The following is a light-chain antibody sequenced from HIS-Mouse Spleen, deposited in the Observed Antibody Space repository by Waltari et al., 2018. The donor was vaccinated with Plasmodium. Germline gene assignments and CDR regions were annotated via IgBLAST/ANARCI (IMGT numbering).Light chain of an antibody. Sequence: QLVLTQSPPASASLGASVKLTSTLRSGLIRHAIAGHQQQPEKGPRYLMKLNSDGSHSKADGIPDRFSGSSSGAERYLTISSLQSEDEADYYCQTWGTGTVVFGGGTKLTVL. V-gene: IGLV4-69*01. J-gene: IGLJ2*01. CDR2: LNSDGSH. CDR1: SGLIRHA. CDR3: QTWGTGTVV.